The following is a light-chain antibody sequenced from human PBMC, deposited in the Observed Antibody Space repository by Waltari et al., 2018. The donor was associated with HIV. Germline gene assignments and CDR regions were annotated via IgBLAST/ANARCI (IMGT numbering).Light chain of an antibody. J-gene: IGLJ1*01. CDR2: EDT. CDR3: CSYGGFTTYV. V-gene: IGLV2-23*01. CDR1: RSDLGGYTL. Sequence: QSALTPPASVSGSPGQSITISCIGTRSDLGGYTLVSWYQHHPGKAPQLLIFEDTERPSGVSNRFSASKSGTTASLTISGLLAEDAADYYCCSYGGFTTYVFGSGTKVTVL.